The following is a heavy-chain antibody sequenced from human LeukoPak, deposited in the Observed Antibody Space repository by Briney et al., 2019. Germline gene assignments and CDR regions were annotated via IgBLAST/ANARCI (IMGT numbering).Heavy chain of an antibody. D-gene: IGHD3-22*01. CDR2: INTNTGNP. CDR1: GYTFTNYV. J-gene: IGHJ4*02. CDR3: ARENYYDSSGYSDY. V-gene: IGHV7-4-1*02. Sequence: GASVKVSCKASGYTFTNYVMNWVRQAPGQGLEWMGWINTNTGNPTYAQGFTGRFVFSLDTSVNTAYLQISSLKAEDTAVYYCARENYYDSSGYSDYWGQGTLVTVSS.